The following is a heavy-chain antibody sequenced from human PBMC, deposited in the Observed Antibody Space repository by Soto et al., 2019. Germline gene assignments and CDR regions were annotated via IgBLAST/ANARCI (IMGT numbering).Heavy chain of an antibody. D-gene: IGHD5-18*01. CDR1: DGSISSYY. J-gene: IGHJ4*02. CDR2: IYYSGST. CDR3: ARLRDFYGYVLDY. V-gene: IGHV4-59*01. Sequence: SETLSLTCTVSDGSISSYYWSWIRQPPGKGLEWIGYIYYSGSTNYNPSLKSRVTISVDTSKNQFSLKLSSVTAADTAVYYCARLRDFYGYVLDYWGQGTLVTVSS.